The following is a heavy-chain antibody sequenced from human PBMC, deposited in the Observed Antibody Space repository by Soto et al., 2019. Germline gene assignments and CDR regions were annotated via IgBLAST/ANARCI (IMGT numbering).Heavy chain of an antibody. Sequence: SETLSLTCTVSGGSISSSSYYWGWIRQPPGKGLEWIGSIYYSGSTYYNPSLKSRVTISVDTSKNQFSLKLSSVTAADTAVYYCASPLYYDCWSGYFLYPGDGMDVWRRGTTVTVSS. V-gene: IGHV4-39*01. J-gene: IGHJ6*01. CDR1: GGSISSSSYY. CDR3: ASPLYYDCWSGYFLYPGDGMDV. D-gene: IGHD3-3*01. CDR2: IYYSGST.